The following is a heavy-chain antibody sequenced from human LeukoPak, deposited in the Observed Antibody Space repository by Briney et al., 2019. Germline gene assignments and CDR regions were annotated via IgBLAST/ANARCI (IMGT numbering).Heavy chain of an antibody. J-gene: IGHJ6*03. Sequence: ASVKVSCKASGYTFTGYYMHWVRQAPGQGLEWMGWINPNSGGTNYAQKFQGRVTMTRDTSISTAYMELSSLRSDDTAVYYCARSTVVHDYCYMDVWGKGTTVTVSS. V-gene: IGHV1-2*02. CDR1: GYTFTGYY. D-gene: IGHD2-15*01. CDR3: ARSTVVHDYCYMDV. CDR2: INPNSGGT.